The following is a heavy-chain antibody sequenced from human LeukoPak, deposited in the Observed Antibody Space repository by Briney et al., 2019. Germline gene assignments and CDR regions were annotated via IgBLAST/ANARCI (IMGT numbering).Heavy chain of an antibody. CDR1: GFTFSGYS. D-gene: IGHD5-24*01. CDR3: TRDKGWQQFDS. CDR2: ISSRGTTI. Sequence: GGSLRLSCAASGFTFSGYSMNWVRQAPGKGLEWVSYISSRGTTIYYADSVKGRFTISRDNAKKSLHLQMNSLRDDDTAVYYCTRDKGWQQFDSWGQGTLVTVSS. J-gene: IGHJ4*02. V-gene: IGHV3-48*02.